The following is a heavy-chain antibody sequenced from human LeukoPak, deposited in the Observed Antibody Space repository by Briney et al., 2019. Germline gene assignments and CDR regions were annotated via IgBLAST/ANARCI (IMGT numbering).Heavy chain of an antibody. CDR3: TRSDTHPRHSSSWHFDY. D-gene: IGHD6-13*01. V-gene: IGHV4-59*01. CDR1: GGSISNYS. J-gene: IGHJ4*02. Sequence: SETLSLTCTVSGGSISNYSWSWIRQPPGKTLEYIGYISSTGSSNSDPSLRSRVTISLDTSKNQFSLKLTSVSAADTAVYYCTRSDTHPRHSSSWHFDYWGQGTLVTVSS. CDR2: ISSTGSS.